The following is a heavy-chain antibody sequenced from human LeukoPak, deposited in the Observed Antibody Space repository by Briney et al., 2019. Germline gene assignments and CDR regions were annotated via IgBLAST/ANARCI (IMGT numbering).Heavy chain of an antibody. Sequence: GGSLRLSCAASGFTLSNNYMSWVRQAPGTGLEWLSVIYSGGSTKYAGSVKGRVTISRDNSKNALYLQINSLRAEDTAVYFCARALTYSTGWYSFDYWGQGTLVIVSS. CDR1: GFTLSNNY. J-gene: IGHJ4*02. D-gene: IGHD6-19*01. CDR2: IYSGGST. V-gene: IGHV3-66*01. CDR3: ARALTYSTGWYSFDY.